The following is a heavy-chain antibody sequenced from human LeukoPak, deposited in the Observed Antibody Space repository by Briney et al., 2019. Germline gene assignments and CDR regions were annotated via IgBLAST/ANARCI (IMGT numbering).Heavy chain of an antibody. D-gene: IGHD6-6*01. CDR1: GYSFNTYW. CDR3: AREGRSSSPMDY. Sequence: GESPKISCKGSGYSFNTYWIGWVRQMPGKGLEWMGIIYPGDSDTKYSPSFQGQVTISADKSLSTAYLQWGSLKASDTAMYYCAREGRSSSPMDYWGQGTLVTVSS. CDR2: IYPGDSDT. J-gene: IGHJ4*02. V-gene: IGHV5-51*01.